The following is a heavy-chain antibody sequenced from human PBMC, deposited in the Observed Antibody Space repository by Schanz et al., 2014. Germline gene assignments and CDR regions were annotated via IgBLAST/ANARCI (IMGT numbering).Heavy chain of an antibody. Sequence: QVQLVQSGSELKKPGASVNISCKASGYTFTTYALNWVRQAPGQGLEWMGWINSNTGNPTYAQGFTGRFVFSLDTSVSTAYLQISFLKANDTAVFFCARGEANWGQYWGQGTLVTVSS. D-gene: IGHD7-27*01. V-gene: IGHV7-4-1*02. J-gene: IGHJ4*02. CDR2: INSNTGNP. CDR1: GYTFTTYA. CDR3: ARGEANWGQY.